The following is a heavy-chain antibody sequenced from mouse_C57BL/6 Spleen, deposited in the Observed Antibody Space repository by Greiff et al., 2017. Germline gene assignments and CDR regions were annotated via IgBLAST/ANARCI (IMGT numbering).Heavy chain of an antibody. V-gene: IGHV1-54*01. CDR1: GYAFTNYL. D-gene: IGHD3-3*01. Sequence: QVHVKQSGAELVRPGTSVKVSCKASGYAFTNYLIEWVKQRPGQGLEWIGVINPGSGGTNYNEKFKGKATLTADKSSSTAYMQLSSLTSEDSAVYFCARSGAVMGYFDYWGQGTTLTVSS. CDR2: INPGSGGT. J-gene: IGHJ2*01. CDR3: ARSGAVMGYFDY.